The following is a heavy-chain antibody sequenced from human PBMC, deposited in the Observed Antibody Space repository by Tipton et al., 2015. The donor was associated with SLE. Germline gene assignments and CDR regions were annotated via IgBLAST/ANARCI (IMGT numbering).Heavy chain of an antibody. Sequence: SLRLSCAASGFTVSSNYMSWVRQAPGKGLEWVAVIWYDGSNKYYADSVKGRFTISRDNSKNTLYLQMNSLRGEDTAVYYCAKDMVATILGPFDYWGQGTLVTVSS. CDR3: AKDMVATILGPFDY. V-gene: IGHV3-30*18. D-gene: IGHD5-12*01. CDR2: IWYDGSNK. J-gene: IGHJ4*02. CDR1: GFTVSSNY.